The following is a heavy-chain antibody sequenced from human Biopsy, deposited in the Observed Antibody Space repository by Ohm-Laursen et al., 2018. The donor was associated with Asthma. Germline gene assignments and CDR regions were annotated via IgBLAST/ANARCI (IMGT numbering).Heavy chain of an antibody. Sequence: ASVKVSCKASGYNFISFAIHWVRQAPGQRLEWMGWVNTGNGDTKYPQKFQGRVTITRDTSASTAYMELRSLRSEDTATYYCARTYYDFLTGQVKDVFGVWGQGTMVTVSS. CDR1: GYNFISFA. CDR2: VNTGNGDT. CDR3: ARTYYDFLTGQVKDVFGV. J-gene: IGHJ3*01. D-gene: IGHD3-9*01. V-gene: IGHV1-3*04.